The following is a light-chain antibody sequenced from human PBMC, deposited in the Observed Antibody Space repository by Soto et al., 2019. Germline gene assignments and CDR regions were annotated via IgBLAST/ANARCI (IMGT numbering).Light chain of an antibody. CDR1: QSVSSY. CDR2: DAS. Sequence: EIVLTQSPATLSLSLGERATLSCRASQSVSSYLAWYQQKPGKAPRLLIYDASNMATGIPARFSGSGSGTDFTLTIDSLEPEDFAVYYCQQSNNTPRTFGQGTKVDIK. J-gene: IGKJ1*01. V-gene: IGKV3-11*01. CDR3: QQSNNTPRT.